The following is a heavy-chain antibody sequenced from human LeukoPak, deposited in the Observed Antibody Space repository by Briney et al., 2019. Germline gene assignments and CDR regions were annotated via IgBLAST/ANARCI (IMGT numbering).Heavy chain of an antibody. J-gene: IGHJ4*02. V-gene: IGHV3-23*01. CDR1: GFTFSSYD. Sequence: PGGSLRLSCAASGFTFSSYDMSWVRQAPGKGLEWVSFIRSDGGSTLYAGSVKGRFTISRDNSKNTLYAEMTSLRAEDTAVYYCATLASGYSSPFDYWGQGTLVTVSS. D-gene: IGHD6-13*01. CDR3: ATLASGYSSPFDY. CDR2: IRSDGGST.